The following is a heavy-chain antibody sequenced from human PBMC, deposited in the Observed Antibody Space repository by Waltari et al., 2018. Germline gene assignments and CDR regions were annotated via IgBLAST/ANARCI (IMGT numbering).Heavy chain of an antibody. CDR2: INHSGST. CDR1: GGSFSGYY. Sequence: QVQLQQWGAGLLKPSEPLSLTCAVYGGSFSGYYWSWIRQPPGKGLEWIGEINHSGSTNCNPSLKSRVTISVDTSKNQFSLKLSSVTAADTAVYYCARGKSVVVVVATHYYMDVWGKGTTVTVSS. D-gene: IGHD2-15*01. V-gene: IGHV4-34*01. CDR3: ARGKSVVVVVATHYYMDV. J-gene: IGHJ6*03.